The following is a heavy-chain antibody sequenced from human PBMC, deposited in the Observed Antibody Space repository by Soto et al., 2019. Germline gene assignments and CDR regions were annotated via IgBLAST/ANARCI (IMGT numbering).Heavy chain of an antibody. CDR2: IYYTGAT. J-gene: IGHJ6*02. Sequence: QVQLQESGPGLVKPSQTVSLTCAVSGASMSSGGHSWSWIRQAPGRGLVWIGYIYYTGATYYNPSPKSRVPLSIDRSNNQFSLNFHSVTASDTAVYYCARAPPGPSPRWDVWGQGTTVTVSS. D-gene: IGHD3-10*01. CDR1: GASMSSGGHS. V-gene: IGHV4-30-2*01. CDR3: ARAPPGPSPRWDV.